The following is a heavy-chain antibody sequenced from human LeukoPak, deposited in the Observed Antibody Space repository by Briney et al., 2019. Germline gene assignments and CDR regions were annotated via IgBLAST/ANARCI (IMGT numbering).Heavy chain of an antibody. V-gene: IGHV3-48*03. D-gene: IGHD5-18*01. CDR2: ISSSGLTI. CDR3: ARERYGYGPAPFDF. Sequence: PGGSLRLSCAISGFAFSNYEFNWVRQAPGKGLEWISYISSSGLTIYYTDSVKGRFTISRDNAKNSLYLQMISLRVEDTAVYYCARERYGYGPAPFDFWGQGTLVTVSS. J-gene: IGHJ4*02. CDR1: GFAFSNYE.